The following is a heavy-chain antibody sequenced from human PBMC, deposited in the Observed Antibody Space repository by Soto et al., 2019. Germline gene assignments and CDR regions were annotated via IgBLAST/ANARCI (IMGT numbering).Heavy chain of an antibody. V-gene: IGHV4-30-4*01. D-gene: IGHD1-7*01. CDR2: IYYSGST. J-gene: IGHJ4*02. CDR1: GGSISSGDYY. Sequence: SETLSLTCTVSGGSISSGDYYWSWIRQPPGKGLEWIGYIYYSGSTYYNPSLKSRVTISVDTSKNQFSLKLSSVTAADTAVYYCASSNWNYNPKIDYWGQGTLVTVSS. CDR3: ASSNWNYNPKIDY.